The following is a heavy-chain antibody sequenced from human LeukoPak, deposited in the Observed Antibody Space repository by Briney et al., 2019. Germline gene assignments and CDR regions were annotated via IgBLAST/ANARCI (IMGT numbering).Heavy chain of an antibody. CDR3: ARGHLLVDY. CDR2: IKQDGREK. Sequence: QSGGSLRLSCAASGFSFSSYWMNWVRQAPGKGLEWVANIKQDGREKYYVDSVKGRFTISRDNAKNSLYLQMNSLRAEDTAVYYCARGHLLVDYWGQGTLVTVSS. V-gene: IGHV3-7*01. CDR1: GFSFSSYW. J-gene: IGHJ4*02.